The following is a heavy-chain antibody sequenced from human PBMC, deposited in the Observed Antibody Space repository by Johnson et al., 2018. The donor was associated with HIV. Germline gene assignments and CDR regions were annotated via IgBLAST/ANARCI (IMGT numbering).Heavy chain of an antibody. V-gene: IGHV3-30*04. CDR1: GFTFSSYA. CDR3: ERRDSGSLSFDI. CDR2: ISYDGSNK. Sequence: QVQLVESGGGVVQPGRSLRLSCAAYGFTFSSYAIHWVRQAPGKGLEWVAVISYDGSNKYYADSVKGRFTISRDNSKNTLYLQMNSLRAEDTALYYCERRDSGSLSFDIWGQGTMVTVSS. D-gene: IGHD1-26*01. J-gene: IGHJ3*02.